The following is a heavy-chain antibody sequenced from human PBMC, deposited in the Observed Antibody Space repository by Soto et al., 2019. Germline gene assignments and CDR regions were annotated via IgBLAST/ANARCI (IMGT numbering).Heavy chain of an antibody. CDR2: INHSGST. Sequence: SETLSLTCAVYGGSFSGYYWSWIRQPPGKGLEWIGEINHSGSTNYNPSLKSRVTISVDTSKNQFSLKLSSVTAADTAVYYCARGGIAAAGTRLSWFDPWGQGTLVTVSS. CDR3: ARGGIAAAGTRLSWFDP. V-gene: IGHV4-34*01. CDR1: GGSFSGYY. D-gene: IGHD6-13*01. J-gene: IGHJ5*02.